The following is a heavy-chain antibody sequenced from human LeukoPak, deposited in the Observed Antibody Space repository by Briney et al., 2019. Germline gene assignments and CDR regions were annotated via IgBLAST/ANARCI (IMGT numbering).Heavy chain of an antibody. D-gene: IGHD4-17*01. CDR2: IKSKTDGGTT. Sequence: PGGSLRLSCAASGFTFSNAWMSWVRQAPGKGLEWVGRIKSKTDGGTTDYAAPVKGRFTISRDDSKNTLYLQMNSLKTEDTAVYYCTGGFYGDYAIDYWGQETLVTVSS. CDR3: TGGFYGDYAIDY. CDR1: GFTFSNAW. J-gene: IGHJ4*02. V-gene: IGHV3-15*01.